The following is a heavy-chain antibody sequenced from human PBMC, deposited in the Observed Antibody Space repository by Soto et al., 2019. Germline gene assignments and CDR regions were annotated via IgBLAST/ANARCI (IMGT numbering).Heavy chain of an antibody. CDR1: GGSISSYY. CDR2: IYYSGST. V-gene: IGHV4-59*08. Sequence: QVQLQESGPGLVKPSETLSLTCTVSGGSISSYYWSWIRHPPGTGLEWIGYIYYSGSTNYNPSLKSRVTISVDTSKNQFSLKLSSVTAADTAVYYCARHGYSSSWYVWFDPWGQGTLVTVSS. CDR3: ARHGYSSSWYVWFDP. D-gene: IGHD6-13*01. J-gene: IGHJ5*02.